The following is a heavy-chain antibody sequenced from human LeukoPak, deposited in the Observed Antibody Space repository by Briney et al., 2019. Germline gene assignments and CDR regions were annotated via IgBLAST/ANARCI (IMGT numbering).Heavy chain of an antibody. CDR1: GFTFSNYV. Sequence: PGGSLRLSCAASGFTFSNYVIQWVRQAPGKGLEFVSAISSNGGSTYYANSVKGRFTISGDNSKNTLYLQMGSLRTEDMAVYYCARVTRRPTVTSLGFDIWGQGTMVTVSS. V-gene: IGHV3-64*01. J-gene: IGHJ3*02. CDR3: ARVTRRPTVTSLGFDI. D-gene: IGHD4-17*01. CDR2: ISSNGGST.